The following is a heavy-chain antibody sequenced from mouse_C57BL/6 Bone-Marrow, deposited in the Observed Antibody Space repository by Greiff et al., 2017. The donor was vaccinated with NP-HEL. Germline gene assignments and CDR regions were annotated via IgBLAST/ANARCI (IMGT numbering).Heavy chain of an antibody. J-gene: IGHJ4*01. CDR2: IYPRDGST. Sequence: VQLVESDAELVKPGASVKISCKVSGYTFTDHTIHWMKQRPEQGLEWIGYIYPRDGSTKYNEKFKGKATLTADKSSSTAYMQLNSLTSEDSAVYFCARWGYGSSYEGAMDYWGQGTSVTVSS. CDR3: ARWGYGSSYEGAMDY. D-gene: IGHD1-1*01. CDR1: GYTFTDHT. V-gene: IGHV1-78*01.